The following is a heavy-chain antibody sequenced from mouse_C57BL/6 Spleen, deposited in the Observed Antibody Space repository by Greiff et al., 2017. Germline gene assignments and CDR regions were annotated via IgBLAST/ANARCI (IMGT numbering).Heavy chain of an antibody. V-gene: IGHV3-6*01. CDR3: ARDDYSLAMDY. CDR1: GYSITSGYY. D-gene: IGHD2-4*01. Sequence: EVKLLESGPGLVKPSQSLSLTCSVTGYSITSGYYWNWIRQFPGNKLEWMGYISYDGSNNYNPSLKNRISITRDTSKNQFFLKLNSVTTEDTATYYCARDDYSLAMDYWGQGTSVTVSS. J-gene: IGHJ4*01. CDR2: ISYDGSN.